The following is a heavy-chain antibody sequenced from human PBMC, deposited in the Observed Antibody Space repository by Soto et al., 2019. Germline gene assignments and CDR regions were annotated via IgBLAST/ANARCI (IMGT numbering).Heavy chain of an antibody. D-gene: IGHD2-2*01. CDR3: ARLSGAILIVPAALPFDY. CDR2: ISAYTGKT. J-gene: IGHJ4*02. V-gene: IGHV1-18*01. CDR1: GYTFTSYG. Sequence: QVQLMQSGAEVKKPGASVKVSCKTSGYTFTSYGVSWVRQAPGQGLEWMGWISAYTGKTNYAQELQGRVTMTTDTSTPTAYMELRSLRSDDTAVYYCARLSGAILIVPAALPFDYWGQGTLVTVSS.